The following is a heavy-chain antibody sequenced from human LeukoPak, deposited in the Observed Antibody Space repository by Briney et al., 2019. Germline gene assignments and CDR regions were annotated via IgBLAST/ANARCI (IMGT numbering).Heavy chain of an antibody. V-gene: IGHV3-49*04. D-gene: IGHD1-14*01. CDR3: TRTGLVDFDY. CDR2: IRRRAYGGAA. Sequence: GGSLRLSCTTSGFAFYDFAMSWVRQPAGKGLEWVGLIRRRAYGGAAEYAACVKGRFIISRDDSKGIAYLQMNSLKPEDTAVYYCTRTGLVDFDYWGQGSRVIVSP. J-gene: IGHJ4*02. CDR1: GFAFYDFA.